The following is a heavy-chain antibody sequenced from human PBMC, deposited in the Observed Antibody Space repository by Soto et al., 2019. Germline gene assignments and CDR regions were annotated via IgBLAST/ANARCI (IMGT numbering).Heavy chain of an antibody. D-gene: IGHD2-15*01. V-gene: IGHV4-34*01. J-gene: IGHJ4*02. CDR2: ISHSGTT. CDR3: ARGHLPGGNTFYYDY. Sequence: QVQLQQWGAGLLKPSETLSLTCTVYGGSFSGNYWSWIRQPPGMGLEWIGEISHSGTTNYNPSLIIRVTISFDTSKNQCSLKLSSVTAADTAIYYCARGHLPGGNTFYYDYWGQGTLVTVSS. CDR1: GGSFSGNY.